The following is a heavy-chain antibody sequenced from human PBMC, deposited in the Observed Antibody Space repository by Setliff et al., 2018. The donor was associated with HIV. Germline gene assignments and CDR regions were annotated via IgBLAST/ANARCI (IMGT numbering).Heavy chain of an antibody. CDR2: IYTSGST. D-gene: IGHD4-17*01. J-gene: IGHJ4*02. CDR1: DGSISSGSYY. CDR3: ARTPTGDYGDYESVGYFDY. V-gene: IGHV4-61*02. Sequence: SETLSLTCTVSDGSISSGSYYWSWIRQPAGKGLEWIGRIYTSGSTNYNPSLKSRLTISVHTSKNQFSMKLSSVTAADTAVYYCARTPTGDYGDYESVGYFDYWGQGTLVTVSS.